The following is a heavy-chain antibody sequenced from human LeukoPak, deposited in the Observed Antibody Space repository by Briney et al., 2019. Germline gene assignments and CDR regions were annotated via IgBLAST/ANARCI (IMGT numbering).Heavy chain of an antibody. D-gene: IGHD3-16*02. J-gene: IGHJ4*02. Sequence: ASVKVSCKASGYTFTGYYMHWVRQAPGQGLESMGWINPNSGGRNYAQKFQGRVTMTRDTSISTAYMELSRLRSDDTAVDYCARFSYQARYFGYWGQGTLVTVSS. CDR3: ARFSYQARYFGY. V-gene: IGHV1-2*02. CDR2: INPNSGGR. CDR1: GYTFTGYY.